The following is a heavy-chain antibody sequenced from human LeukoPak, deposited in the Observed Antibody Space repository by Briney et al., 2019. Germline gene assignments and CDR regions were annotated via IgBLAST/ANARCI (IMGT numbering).Heavy chain of an antibody. CDR3: ARFSSGCSTASCYLTY. V-gene: IGHV4-59*11. CDR2: IYYTGTA. D-gene: IGHD2-2*01. Sequence: SETLSLTCTVSGGSLSSHFWSWIRQPPGKGLELIGHIYYTGTAYYNPSLNSRVTISLDTSRNQFSLRLTSVTAADTAVYYCARFSSGCSTASCYLTYWGQGTLVTVSS. CDR1: GGSLSSHF. J-gene: IGHJ4*02.